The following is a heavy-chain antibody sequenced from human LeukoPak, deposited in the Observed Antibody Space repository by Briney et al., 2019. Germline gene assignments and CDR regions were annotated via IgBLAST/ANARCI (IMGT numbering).Heavy chain of an antibody. V-gene: IGHV1-69*13. CDR2: IIPIFGTA. Sequence: SVKVSCKASGGTFTSYAISWVRQAPGQGLEWMGGIIPIFGTANYAQKFQDRVTITADESTSTAYIELSSLRSEDTAVYYCAREALVGCSSTSCYLYYWGQGTLVTVSS. CDR1: GGTFTSYA. D-gene: IGHD2-2*01. J-gene: IGHJ4*02. CDR3: AREALVGCSSTSCYLYY.